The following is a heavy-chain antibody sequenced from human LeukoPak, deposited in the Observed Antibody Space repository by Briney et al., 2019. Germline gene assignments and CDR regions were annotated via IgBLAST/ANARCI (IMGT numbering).Heavy chain of an antibody. D-gene: IGHD3-3*01. J-gene: IGHJ4*02. CDR1: GFTFSTYS. CDR2: IKQDGSEK. Sequence: GGSLRLSCATSGFTFSTYSMNWVRQAPGKGLEWVANIKQDGSEKYYVDSVKGRFTISRDNAKNSLYLQMNSLRAEDTAVYYCARDDFWSGYLFDYWGQGTLVTVSS. CDR3: ARDDFWSGYLFDY. V-gene: IGHV3-7*01.